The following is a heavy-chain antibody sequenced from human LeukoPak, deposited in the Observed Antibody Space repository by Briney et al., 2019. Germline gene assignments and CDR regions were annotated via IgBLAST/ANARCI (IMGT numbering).Heavy chain of an antibody. V-gene: IGHV3-23*01. CDR1: RFTFSSYA. J-gene: IGHJ4*02. Sequence: GGSLRLTCAASRFTFSSYAVSWVRQAPGKGLEWVSAISGSGGSTYYADSVKGRFTISRDNAKNSLYLQMNSLRAEDTAVYYCASRYGSGSYYPFDYWGQGTLVTVSS. CDR3: ASRYGSGSYYPFDY. D-gene: IGHD3-10*01. CDR2: ISGSGGST.